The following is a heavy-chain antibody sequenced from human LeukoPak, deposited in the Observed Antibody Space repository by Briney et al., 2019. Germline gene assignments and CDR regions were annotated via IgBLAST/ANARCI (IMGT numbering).Heavy chain of an antibody. Sequence: GGSLRLSCAASGFTFSSYAMSWVRQAPGKGLEWVSAISGSGGSTYYADSVKGRFTISRDNSKNTLHLQMNSLRAEDTAVYYCAKDRFGVVMTFDYWGQGTLVTVSS. CDR1: GFTFSSYA. CDR2: ISGSGGST. CDR3: AKDRFGVVMTFDY. J-gene: IGHJ4*02. V-gene: IGHV3-23*01. D-gene: IGHD3-3*01.